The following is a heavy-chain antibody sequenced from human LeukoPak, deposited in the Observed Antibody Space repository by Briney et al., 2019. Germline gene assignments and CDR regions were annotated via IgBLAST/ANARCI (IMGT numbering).Heavy chain of an antibody. D-gene: IGHD6-19*01. CDR1: GGSISSSSYY. CDR3: ARQQSARAFDY. V-gene: IGHV4-39*01. J-gene: IGHJ4*02. CDR2: IYYSGST. Sequence: SETLSLTCTVSGGSISSSSYYWGWIRQPPGKGLEWIGSIYYSGSTYYNPSLKSRVTISVDTSKNQFSLKLSSVTAADTAVYYCARQQSARAFDYWGQGTLVTVSS.